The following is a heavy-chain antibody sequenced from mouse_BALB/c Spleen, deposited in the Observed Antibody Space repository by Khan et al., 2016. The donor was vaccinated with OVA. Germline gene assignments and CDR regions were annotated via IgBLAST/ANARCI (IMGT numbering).Heavy chain of an antibody. CDR2: IHYSGST. D-gene: IGHD2-4*01. CDR1: GYSITSGYS. V-gene: IGHV3-1*02. J-gene: IGHJ3*01. Sequence: EVQLQESGPDLVKPSQSLSLTCTVTGYSITSGYSWHWIRQVPGNKLEWMGYIHYSGSTNYNPSLKSRISITRDTSKNQFFLQLNSVTTEDTATYYCAIYYDYDWFAYWGQGTLVTVSA. CDR3: AIYYDYDWFAY.